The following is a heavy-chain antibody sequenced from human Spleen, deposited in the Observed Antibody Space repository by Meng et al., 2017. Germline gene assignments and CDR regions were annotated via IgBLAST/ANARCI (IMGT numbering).Heavy chain of an antibody. CDR2: INTNTGNP. CDR3: AREAGIAVADY. Sequence: ASVNVSCKASGYTFTGYYMHWVRQAPGQGLEWMGWINTNTGNPTYAQGFTGRFVFSLDTSVSTAYLQISSLKAEDTAVYYCAREAGIAVADYWGQGTLVTVSS. D-gene: IGHD6-19*01. J-gene: IGHJ4*02. CDR1: GYTFTGYY. V-gene: IGHV7-4-1*02.